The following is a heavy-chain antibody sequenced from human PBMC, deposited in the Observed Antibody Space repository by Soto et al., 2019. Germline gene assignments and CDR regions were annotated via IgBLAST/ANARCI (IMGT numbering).Heavy chain of an antibody. CDR2: INPNSGST. CDR1: GYTFTGYY. Sequence: GASVKVSCKASGYTFTGYYMHWVRQAPGQGLEWMGWINPNSGSTNYAQKFQGRVTMTRNTSISTAYMELSRLRSEDTAVYYCARGITGYYYYYYMDVWGKGTTVTVSS. V-gene: IGHV1-2*02. D-gene: IGHD3-10*01. CDR3: ARGITGYYYYYYMDV. J-gene: IGHJ6*03.